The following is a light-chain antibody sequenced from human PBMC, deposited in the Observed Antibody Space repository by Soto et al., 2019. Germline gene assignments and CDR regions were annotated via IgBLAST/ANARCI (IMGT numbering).Light chain of an antibody. CDR3: QQSGSSMYT. J-gene: IGKJ2*01. Sequence: EIVLTQSPGTLSLSPGQRATLSCRASQSVSSSYLAWYQQKPGQAPRLLIYGVSIRATGIPDRFSGSGSGTDFTLTISRLEPEDFAVYYCQQSGSSMYTFGQGTNLEIK. CDR2: GVS. V-gene: IGKV3-20*01. CDR1: QSVSSSY.